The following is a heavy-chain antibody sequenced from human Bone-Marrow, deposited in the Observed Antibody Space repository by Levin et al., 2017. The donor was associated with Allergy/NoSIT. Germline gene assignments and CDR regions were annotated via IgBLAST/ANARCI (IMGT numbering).Heavy chain of an antibody. J-gene: IGHJ2*01. CDR2: ISYDGSNK. Sequence: LSLTCAASGFTFSSSAMHWVRQAPGKGLEWVAVISYDGSNKYYADSVKGRFTISRDNSKNTLYLQMNSLRAEDTAVYYCARGETQAAMPDWYFDLWGRGTLVTVSS. V-gene: IGHV3-30-3*01. CDR3: ARGETQAAMPDWYFDL. D-gene: IGHD2-2*01. CDR1: GFTFSSSA.